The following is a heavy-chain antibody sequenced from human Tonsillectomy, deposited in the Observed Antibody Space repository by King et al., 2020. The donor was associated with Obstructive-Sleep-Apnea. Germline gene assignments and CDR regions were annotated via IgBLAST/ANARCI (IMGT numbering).Heavy chain of an antibody. Sequence: VQLVESGGDLVQPGGSLRLSCAASGFTFSSYAMSWVRQAPGKGLEWVSSISNSVGSTYYADSVKGRFTISRDNSKNTLYLQMDSLRADDTAVYYCAKNRGYCSGGSCYSDYWGQGTLVTVSS. CDR1: GFTFSSYA. CDR2: ISNSVGST. D-gene: IGHD2-15*01. J-gene: IGHJ4*02. V-gene: IGHV3-23*04. CDR3: AKNRGYCSGGSCYSDY.